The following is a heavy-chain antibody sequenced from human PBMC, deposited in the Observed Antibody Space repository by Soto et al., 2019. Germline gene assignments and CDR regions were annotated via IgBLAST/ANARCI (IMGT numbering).Heavy chain of an antibody. D-gene: IGHD5-18*01. V-gene: IGHV3-15*07. J-gene: IGHJ6*02. CDR3: TTDDGQLGGYYYYGMDV. CDR1: GFTFSNAW. CDR2: IKSKTDGGTT. Sequence: GGSLRLSCAASGFTFSNAWMNWVRQAPGKGLEWVGRIKSKTDGGTTDYAAPVKGRFNISRDESKNTLYLQMNSLKTEDTAVYYCTTDDGQLGGYYYYGMDVWGQGTTVTVSS.